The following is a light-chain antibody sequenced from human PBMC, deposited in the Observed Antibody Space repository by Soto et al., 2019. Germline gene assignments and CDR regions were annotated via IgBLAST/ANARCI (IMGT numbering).Light chain of an antibody. J-gene: IGKJ4*01. CDR3: QQFSSYPLT. CDR2: DAY. V-gene: IGKV3-20*01. Sequence: EIVLTQSPGTLSLSPGERATLSCRASQSVSNNYLAWYQQKPGQAPRLLIYDAYNRATGIPPRFSGSGSGTDFTLTISSLGPEDFAVYYCQQFSSYPLTFGGGPKVDI. CDR1: QSVSNNY.